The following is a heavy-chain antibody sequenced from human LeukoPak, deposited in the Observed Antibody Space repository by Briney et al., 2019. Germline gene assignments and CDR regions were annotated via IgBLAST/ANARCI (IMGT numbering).Heavy chain of an antibody. V-gene: IGHV3-74*01. CDR3: ARGPPFYYYMDV. J-gene: IGHJ6*03. CDR2: INTDESST. CDR1: GFTFSSYW. Sequence: GGSLRLSCAACGFTFSSYWMHWVRQAPGKGLVWVSRINTDESSTTYADSVKGRFTISRDNAKSSLYLQMNSLRAEDTAVYYCARGPPFYYYMDVWGKGTTVTASS.